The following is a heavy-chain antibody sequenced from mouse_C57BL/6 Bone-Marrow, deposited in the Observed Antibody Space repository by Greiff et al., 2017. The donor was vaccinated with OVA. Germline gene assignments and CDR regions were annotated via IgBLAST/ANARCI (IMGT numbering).Heavy chain of an antibody. J-gene: IGHJ4*01. CDR3: ARGDYYGSSYVNYAMDY. CDR1: GFNIKNTY. CDR2: IDPATGNS. Sequence: EVQLQQSVAELVRPGASVKLSCTASGFNIKNTYMHWVNQRPEQGLEWIGRIDPATGNSKYAPKFQGKATITAATSSTTAYLQHGSLTTEDTAIYYCARGDYYGSSYVNYAMDYGGQGTSVTVSS. D-gene: IGHD1-1*01. V-gene: IGHV14-3*01.